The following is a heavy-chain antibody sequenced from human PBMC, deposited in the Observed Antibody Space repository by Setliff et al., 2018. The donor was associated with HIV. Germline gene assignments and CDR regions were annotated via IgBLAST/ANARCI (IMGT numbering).Heavy chain of an antibody. CDR2: IYNSAST. CDR1: GDSISTDY. CDR3: ARGRGSSSSWPIGY. D-gene: IGHD6-13*01. Sequence: NPSETLSLTCTVSGDSISTDYWTWIRQPPGKGLEWIGYIYNSASTSYNPSLKSRVTISVDTSKNQFSLKLSSVTAADTAVYFCARGRGSSSSWPIGYWGQGTLVTVSS. V-gene: IGHV4-4*09. J-gene: IGHJ4*02.